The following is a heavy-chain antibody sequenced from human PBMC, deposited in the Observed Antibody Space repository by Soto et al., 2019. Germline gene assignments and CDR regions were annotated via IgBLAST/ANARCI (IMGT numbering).Heavy chain of an antibody. CDR3: ARDNNWSYDY. J-gene: IGHJ4*02. D-gene: IGHD1-1*01. V-gene: IGHV3-74*01. CDR1: GFSFSSNW. Sequence: EGFLRLSCAAFGFSFSSNWMHWVRQAPGKGLVWVSHIGPDGSSTRDADSVQGRFTISRDNARNTLYLQMNSLRDEDTAVYYCARDNNWSYDYWGQGILVTVSS. CDR2: IGPDGSST.